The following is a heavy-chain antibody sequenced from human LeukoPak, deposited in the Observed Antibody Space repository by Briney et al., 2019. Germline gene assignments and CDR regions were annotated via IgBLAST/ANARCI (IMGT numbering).Heavy chain of an antibody. D-gene: IGHD3-22*01. Sequence: PGGSLRLSCAASGFTFSSHGMNWVRQAPGKGLEWVSSITSGSSYIYYADSVKGRFTISRDNAKNSLYLQMNSLRAEDTAVYYCARGSGSDAFDIWGQGTMVTVSS. CDR1: GFTFSSHG. CDR3: ARGSGSDAFDI. V-gene: IGHV3-21*01. CDR2: ITSGSSYI. J-gene: IGHJ3*02.